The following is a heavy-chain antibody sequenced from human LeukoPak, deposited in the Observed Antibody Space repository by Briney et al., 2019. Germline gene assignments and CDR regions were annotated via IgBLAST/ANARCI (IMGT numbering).Heavy chain of an antibody. J-gene: IGHJ5*02. Sequence: VKVSCKASGYTFTGXYMHWVRQAPGQGLEWMGWINPNSGGTNYAQKFQGRVTMTRDTSISTAYMELSRLRSDDTAVYYCARGIAAAGSTGIINWFDPWGQGTLVTVSS. CDR3: ARGIAAAGSTGIINWFDP. CDR1: GYTFTGXY. V-gene: IGHV1-2*02. D-gene: IGHD6-13*01. CDR2: INPNSGGT.